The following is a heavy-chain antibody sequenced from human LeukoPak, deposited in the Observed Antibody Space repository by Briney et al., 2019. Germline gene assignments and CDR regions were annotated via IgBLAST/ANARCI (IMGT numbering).Heavy chain of an antibody. CDR1: GFTFSSYW. CDR3: ARVVDTHFDY. V-gene: IGHV3-74*01. D-gene: IGHD5-18*01. CDR2: IKSDGSTT. Sequence: GGSLRLSCAASGFTFSSYWMHWVRQAPGKGLVWVSRIKSDGSTTTYADSVKGRSTISRDNAKNTLYLQMNSLRAEDTAVYYCARVVDTHFDYWGQGTLVTVSS. J-gene: IGHJ4*02.